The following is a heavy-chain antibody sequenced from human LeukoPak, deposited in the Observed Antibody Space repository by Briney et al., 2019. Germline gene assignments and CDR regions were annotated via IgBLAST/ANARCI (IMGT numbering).Heavy chain of an antibody. J-gene: IGHJ4*02. CDR3: ARGPWGNFDY. CDR2: IHTIGNT. D-gene: IGHD3-16*01. V-gene: IGHV4-61*02. CDR1: GVSISRGSHY. Sequence: SQTLSLTCTVSGVSISRGSHYWSWIRQPAGKGLEWIGRIHTIGNTNYSPSLWRRVTISVDTSKNQFSLRLHSVTAADTAVYYCARGPWGNFDYWGQGTLVTVSS.